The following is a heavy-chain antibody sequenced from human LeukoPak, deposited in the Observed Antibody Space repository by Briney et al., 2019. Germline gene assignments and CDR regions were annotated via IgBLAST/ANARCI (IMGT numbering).Heavy chain of an antibody. CDR3: ARGFDRGYSRTPFDP. Sequence: ASVKVSCKASGYTFTGYYMHWVRQAPGQGLEWMGWINPNSGGTNYAQKFQGWVAMTRDTSISTAYMELSRLRSDDTAVYYCARGFDRGYSRTPFDPWGRGTLVTVSS. CDR2: INPNSGGT. D-gene: IGHD5-18*01. V-gene: IGHV1-2*04. CDR1: GYTFTGYY. J-gene: IGHJ5*02.